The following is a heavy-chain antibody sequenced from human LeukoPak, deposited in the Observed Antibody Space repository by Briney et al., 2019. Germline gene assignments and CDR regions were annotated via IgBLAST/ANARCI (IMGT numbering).Heavy chain of an antibody. CDR2: IYYSGST. V-gene: IGHV4-30-4*08. CDR1: GGSVSSNIYY. J-gene: IGHJ5*02. D-gene: IGHD2-2*01. CDR3: ARASIVVVPAINWFDP. Sequence: PSETLSSTCTVSGGSVSSNIYYWSWIRQPPGKGLEWIGYIYYSGSTYYNPSLKSRVTISVDTSKNQFSLKLSSVTAADTAVYYCARASIVVVPAINWFDPWGQGTLVTVSS.